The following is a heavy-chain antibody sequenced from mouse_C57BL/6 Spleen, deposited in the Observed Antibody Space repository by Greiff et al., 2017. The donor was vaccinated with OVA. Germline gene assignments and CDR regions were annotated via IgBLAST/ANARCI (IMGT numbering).Heavy chain of an antibody. CDR3: TGGMSIAY. J-gene: IGHJ3*01. Sequence: VQLVESGGGLVQPGGSMKLSCVASGFTFSNYWMNWVRQSPEKGLEWVAQIRLKSDNYATHYAESVKGRFTISRDDSKSSVYLQMNNLRAEDTGIYYCTGGMSIAYWGQGTLVTVSA. CDR1: GFTFSNYW. CDR2: IRLKSDNYAT. V-gene: IGHV6-3*01.